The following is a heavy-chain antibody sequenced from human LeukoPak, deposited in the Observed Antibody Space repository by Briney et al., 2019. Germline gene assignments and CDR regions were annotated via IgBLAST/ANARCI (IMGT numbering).Heavy chain of an antibody. CDR3: ARRAGAYSHPYDY. D-gene: IGHD4/OR15-4a*01. CDR1: GFTLSSYE. V-gene: IGHV3-53*01. CDR2: IYSGTI. Sequence: PGGSLRLSCTVSGFTLSSYEMSWIRQAPGKGLEWVSFIYSGTIHYSDSVKGRFTISRDNSKNTLYLQMNSLRAEDTAVYYCARRAGAYSHPYDYWGQGTLVTVSS. J-gene: IGHJ4*02.